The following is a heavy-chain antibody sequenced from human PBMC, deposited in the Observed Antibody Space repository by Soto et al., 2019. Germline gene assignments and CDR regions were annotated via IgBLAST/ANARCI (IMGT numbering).Heavy chain of an antibody. D-gene: IGHD3-3*01. J-gene: IGHJ4*02. CDR1: GGTFSSYA. CDR3: ARVPDYDFWSGHYYFDH. Sequence: ASVKVSCKASGGTFSSYAISWVRQAPGQGLEWMGGIIPIFGTANYAQKFQGRVTITADESTSTAYMELSSLRSEDTAVYYCARVPDYDFWSGHYYFDHWGQGTLVTVSS. CDR2: IIPIFGTA. V-gene: IGHV1-69*13.